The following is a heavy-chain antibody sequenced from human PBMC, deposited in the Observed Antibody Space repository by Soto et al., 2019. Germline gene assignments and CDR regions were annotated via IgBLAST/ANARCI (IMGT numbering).Heavy chain of an antibody. J-gene: IGHJ4*02. CDR1: GFTFTSSA. V-gene: IGHV1-58*02. D-gene: IGHD4-17*01. CDR3: AANPFGPVTSFDY. CDR2: IVVGSGNT. Sequence: ASVKVSCKASGFTFTSSAMQWVRQARGQRLEWIGWIVVGSGNTNYAQKFQERVTITRDMSTSTAYMELSSLRSEDTAVYYCAANPFGPVTSFDYWGQGTLVTVSS.